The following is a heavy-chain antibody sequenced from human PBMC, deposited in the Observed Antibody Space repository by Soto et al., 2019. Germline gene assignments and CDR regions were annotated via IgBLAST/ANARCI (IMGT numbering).Heavy chain of an antibody. V-gene: IGHV3-15*01. CDR2: VISKTHGGTT. J-gene: IGHJ4*02. CDR3: AAGTGRTDFDY. D-gene: IGHD2-2*01. CDR1: GFAFSNAW. Sequence: EVQLVESGGGLVKPGGSLRLSCAASGFAFSNAWMNWVRQAPGKGLEWVGRVISKTHGGTTDYAAPVKGRFTISRDDSKNTLYLQMSSLKTEDTAVYYCAAGTGRTDFDYWGQGTLVTVSS.